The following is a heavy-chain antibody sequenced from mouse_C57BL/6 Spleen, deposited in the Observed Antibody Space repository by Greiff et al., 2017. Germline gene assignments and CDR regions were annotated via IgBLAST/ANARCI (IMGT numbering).Heavy chain of an antibody. CDR1: GYSITSGYY. Sequence: DVKLQESGPGLVKPSQSLSLTCSVTGYSITSGYYWNWIRQFPGNKLEWMGYISYDGSNNYNPSLKNRISITRDTSKNQFFLKLNSVTTEDTATYYCARDQGITTVGYYFDYWGQGTTLTVSS. J-gene: IGHJ2*01. V-gene: IGHV3-6*01. CDR3: ARDQGITTVGYYFDY. CDR2: ISYDGSN. D-gene: IGHD1-1*01.